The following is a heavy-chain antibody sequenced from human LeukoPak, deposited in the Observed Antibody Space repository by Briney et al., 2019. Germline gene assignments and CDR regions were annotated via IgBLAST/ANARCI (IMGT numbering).Heavy chain of an antibody. CDR2: IIPIFGTA. Sequence: SVKVSCTASGGTFSSYAISWVRQAPGQGLEWMGGIIPIFGTANYAQKFQGRVTITADESTSTAYMELSSLRSEDTAVYYCARGRAARHWFDPWGQGTLVTVSS. J-gene: IGHJ5*02. CDR3: ARGRAARHWFDP. CDR1: GGTFSSYA. V-gene: IGHV1-69*13. D-gene: IGHD6-6*01.